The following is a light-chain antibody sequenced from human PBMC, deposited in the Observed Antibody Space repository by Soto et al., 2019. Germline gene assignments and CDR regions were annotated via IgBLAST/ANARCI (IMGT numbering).Light chain of an antibody. CDR3: QQRNNWPWT. J-gene: IGKJ1*01. CDR1: QSVSLS. CDR2: GAS. Sequence: EIVLTESPDTLSVSLGYRATLSSRASQSVSLSLAWYQMRPGQPPRLLIYGASTRATDIPARFSGSGSGTDFTLTISSLEPEDFAVYYCQQRNNWPWTFGQGTKVDIK. V-gene: IGKV3-15*01.